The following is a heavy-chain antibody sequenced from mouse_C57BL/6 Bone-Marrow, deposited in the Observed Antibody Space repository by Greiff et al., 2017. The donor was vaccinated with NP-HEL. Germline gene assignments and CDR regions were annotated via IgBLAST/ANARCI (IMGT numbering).Heavy chain of an antibody. J-gene: IGHJ3*01. V-gene: IGHV1-74*01. CDR1: GYTFTSYW. CDR2: IHPSDSDT. Sequence: QVQLKQPGAELVKPGASVKVSCKASGYTFTSYWMHWVKQRPGQGLEWIGRIHPSDSDTNYNQKFKGKATLTVDKSSSTAYMQLSSLTSEDSAVYYCAISRESAWFAYWGQGTLVTVSA. CDR3: AISRESAWFAY.